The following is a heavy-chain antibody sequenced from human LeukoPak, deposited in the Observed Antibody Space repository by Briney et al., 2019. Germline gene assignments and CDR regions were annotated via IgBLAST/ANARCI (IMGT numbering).Heavy chain of an antibody. Sequence: GGSLRLSCAASGFTFSTYVMSWVRQAPGKGLEWVSGISASGGSTYYAHSVKGRFTISRDNAENMLYLQMNSLRAEDTAVYYCTTGGRWMITFGGAPDAFDVWGQGTMVAVSS. CDR1: GFTFSTYV. CDR3: TTGGRWMITFGGAPDAFDV. V-gene: IGHV3-23*01. D-gene: IGHD3-16*01. J-gene: IGHJ3*01. CDR2: ISASGGST.